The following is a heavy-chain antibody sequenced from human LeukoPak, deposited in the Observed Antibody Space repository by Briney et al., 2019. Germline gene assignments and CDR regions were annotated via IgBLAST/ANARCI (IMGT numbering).Heavy chain of an antibody. J-gene: IGHJ4*02. V-gene: IGHV7-4-1*02. CDR2: INTNTGNP. CDR1: GYRFNTYA. D-gene: IGHD6-6*01. Sequence: ASVKVSCKASGYRFNTYAMNWVRQAPGQGPEWMGWINTNTGNPTYAQGFRGRFFFSWDTSVSTAYLQISSLKAEDTAVYYCARETRSSSGRFDYWGQGTRVTVSS. CDR3: ARETRSSSGRFDY.